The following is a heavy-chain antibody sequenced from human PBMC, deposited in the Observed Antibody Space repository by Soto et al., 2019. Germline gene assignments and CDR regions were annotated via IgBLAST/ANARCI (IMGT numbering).Heavy chain of an antibody. J-gene: IGHJ4*02. CDR1: GGSFSGYY. CDR3: ARYGSGWYIFFDY. Sequence: PSETLSLTCAVYGGSFSGYYWSWIRQPPGKGLEWIGEINHSGNTNYNPSLKSRVTISVDTSNNQLSLKLSSVTAADTAVYYCARYGSGWYIFFDYWGQGTLVTVSS. V-gene: IGHV4-34*01. CDR2: INHSGNT. D-gene: IGHD6-19*01.